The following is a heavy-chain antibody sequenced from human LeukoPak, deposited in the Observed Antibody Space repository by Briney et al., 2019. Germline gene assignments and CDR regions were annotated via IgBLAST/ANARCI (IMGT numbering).Heavy chain of an antibody. V-gene: IGHV1-46*01. CDR2: INPSGGST. CDR1: GGYY. J-gene: IGHJ4*02. CDR3: ARIRPDRSFDY. Sequence: ASVKVSCKASGGYYMHWVRQAPGQGLEWMGIINPSGGSTSYAQKFQGRVTMTRDMPTSTVYMELSSLRSEDTAVYYCARIRPDRSFDYWGQGTLVTVSS.